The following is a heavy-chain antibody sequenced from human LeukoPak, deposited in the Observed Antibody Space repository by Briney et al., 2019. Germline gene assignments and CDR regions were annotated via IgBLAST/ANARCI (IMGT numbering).Heavy chain of an antibody. CDR3: ASLPTEDAFDI. CDR2: INPSGGST. D-gene: IGHD4-17*01. J-gene: IGHJ3*02. Sequence: GASVKVSCKASGYTFTGYYMHWVRQAPGQGLEWMGWINPSGGSTSYAQKFQGRVTMTRDMSTSTVYMELSSLRSEDTAVYYCASLPTEDAFDIWGQGTMVTVSS. CDR1: GYTFTGYY. V-gene: IGHV1-46*01.